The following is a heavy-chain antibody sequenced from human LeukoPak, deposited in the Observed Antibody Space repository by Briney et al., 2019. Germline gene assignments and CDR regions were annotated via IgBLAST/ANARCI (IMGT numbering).Heavy chain of an antibody. Sequence: SETLSLTCAVYGGSFSGYYWSWIRQLPGKGLEWIGYIYNGGTTYYNPSLKSRVIISVDTSKNQFSLKLKSVTAADTAMYYCARGARFFAYYDYWGQGTLVTVSS. CDR3: ARGARFFAYYDY. D-gene: IGHD2-21*01. CDR1: GGSFSGYY. J-gene: IGHJ4*02. CDR2: IYNGGTT. V-gene: IGHV4-34*09.